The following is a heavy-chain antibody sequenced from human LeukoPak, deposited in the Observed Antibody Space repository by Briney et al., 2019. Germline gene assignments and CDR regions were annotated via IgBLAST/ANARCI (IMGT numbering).Heavy chain of an antibody. Sequence: SETLSLTCIVSGGSISSHYWSWIRQPPGKGLEYIGYTYYSGSPADNPSLKSRVTISLDTSKTQFSLNLSSVTAADTAVYYCARGSGVLDSRDSRYHFDHWGQGTLVTVSS. J-gene: IGHJ4*02. CDR1: GGSISSHY. D-gene: IGHD3-22*01. V-gene: IGHV4-59*11. CDR3: ARGSGVLDSRDSRYHFDH. CDR2: TYYSGSP.